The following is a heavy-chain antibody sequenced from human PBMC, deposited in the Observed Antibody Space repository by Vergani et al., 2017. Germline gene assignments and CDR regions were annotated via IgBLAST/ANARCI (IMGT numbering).Heavy chain of an antibody. V-gene: IGHV1-69*01. J-gene: IGHJ1*01. CDR3: ARSYCSSTSCPNIVHHAEYFQH. Sequence: QVQLVQSGAEVKKPGSSLKVSCKASGGTFSSYAISWVRQAPGQGLEWMGGIIPIFGTANYAQKFQGRVTITADESTSTAYMELSSLRSEDTAVYYCARSYCSSTSCPNIVHHAEYFQHWGQGTLVTVSS. CDR1: GGTFSSYA. D-gene: IGHD2-2*01. CDR2: IIPIFGTA.